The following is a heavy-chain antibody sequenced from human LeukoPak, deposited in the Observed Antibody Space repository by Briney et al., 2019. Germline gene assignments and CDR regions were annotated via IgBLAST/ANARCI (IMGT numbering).Heavy chain of an antibody. Sequence: PSETLSLTCTVSGGSISSYYWSWIRQPPGKGLEWIGYIYYSGSTNYNPSLKSRVTISVDTSKNQFSLKLSSVTAADTAVYYCASQRGYSYGNFDYWGQGTLVTVSS. V-gene: IGHV4-59*01. CDR3: ASQRGYSYGNFDY. CDR2: IYYSGST. CDR1: GGSISSYY. J-gene: IGHJ4*02. D-gene: IGHD5-18*01.